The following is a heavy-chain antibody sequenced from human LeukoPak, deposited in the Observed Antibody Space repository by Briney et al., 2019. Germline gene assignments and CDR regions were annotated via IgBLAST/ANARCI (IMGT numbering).Heavy chain of an antibody. CDR3: AKDRGARTVVAATDH. Sequence: PGRSLRLSCAASGFTFSSYAMHWVRQAPGKGLEWVAVISYDGSNKYYADSVKGRFTISRDNSKNTLYLQMNSLRAEDTAVYYCAKDRGARTVVAATDHWGQGTLVTVSS. J-gene: IGHJ5*02. D-gene: IGHD2-15*01. CDR2: ISYDGSNK. V-gene: IGHV3-30*04. CDR1: GFTFSSYA.